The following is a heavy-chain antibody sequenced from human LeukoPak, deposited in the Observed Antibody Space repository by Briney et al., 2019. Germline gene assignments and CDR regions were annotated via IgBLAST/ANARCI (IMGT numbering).Heavy chain of an antibody. J-gene: IGHJ4*02. CDR1: GGSISSGSYY. CDR3: ARVGDYALKD. D-gene: IGHD3-16*01. V-gene: IGHV4-61*02. CDR2: IYTSGST. Sequence: SETLSLTCTVSGGSISSGSYYWSWIRQPAGKGLEWIGRIYTSGSTNYNPSLKSRVTISVDTSKNQFSLKLSSVTAADTAVYYCARVGDYALKDWGQGTLVTVSS.